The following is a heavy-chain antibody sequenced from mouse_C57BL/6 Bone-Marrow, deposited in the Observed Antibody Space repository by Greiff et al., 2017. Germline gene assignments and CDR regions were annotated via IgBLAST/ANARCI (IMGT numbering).Heavy chain of an antibody. CDR3: ARGGSSSCAMDY. CDR1: GYSFTGYY. Sequence: VQLKESGPELVKPGASVKISCKASGYSFTGYYMNWVKQSPEKSLEWIGGIHPSTGGTTYNQKFKARATMTVDKSSSTAYMQRKSLTSEDSAVYYCARGGSSSCAMDYWGQGTSVTVSS. D-gene: IGHD1-1*01. J-gene: IGHJ4*01. V-gene: IGHV1-42*01. CDR2: IHPSTGGT.